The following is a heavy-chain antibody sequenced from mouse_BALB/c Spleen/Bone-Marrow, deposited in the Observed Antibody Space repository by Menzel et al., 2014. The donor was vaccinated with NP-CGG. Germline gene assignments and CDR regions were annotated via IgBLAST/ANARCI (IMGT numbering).Heavy chain of an antibody. D-gene: IGHD2-3*01. CDR3: AREDGYFHYYAVDY. J-gene: IGHJ4*01. V-gene: IGHV2-9*02. CDR2: IWAGGST. Sequence: QVQLQQSGPGLAAPSQSLSITCTVSGFSLTSYGVHWVRQPPGKGLEWLGIIWAGGSTNYNSALMSRLSISKDNSKSQVFLKMNSLQTDDTAMYYCAREDGYFHYYAVDYWGQGTSVTVSS. CDR1: GFSLTSYG.